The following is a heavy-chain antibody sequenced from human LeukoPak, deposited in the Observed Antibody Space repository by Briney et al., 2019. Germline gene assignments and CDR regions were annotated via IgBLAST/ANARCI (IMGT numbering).Heavy chain of an antibody. CDR3: ARAYYDSSGYPILDY. CDR2: INPNSGGST. D-gene: IGHD3-22*01. J-gene: IGHJ4*02. CDR1: GYTFTGYY. Sequence: GASVKVSCKASGYTFTGYYMHWVRQAPGQGLEWMGWINPNSGGSTSYAQKFQGRVTMTRGMSTSTVYMELSSLRSEDTAVYYCARAYYDSSGYPILDYWGQGTLVTVSS. V-gene: IGHV1-46*01.